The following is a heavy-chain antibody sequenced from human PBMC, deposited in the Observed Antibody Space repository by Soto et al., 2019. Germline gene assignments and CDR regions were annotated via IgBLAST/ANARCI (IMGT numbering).Heavy chain of an antibody. CDR1: GYTFTSYY. CDR2: INPSGGST. D-gene: IGHD2-8*01. Sequence: GASVKVSCKASGYTFTSYYMHWVRQAPGQGLEWMGIINPSGGSTSYAQKFQGRVTMTRDTSTSTVYMELSSLRSEDTAVYYCAIPWGGYCTNGVCYSSEYYYYYGMDVWGQGTTVTVSS. CDR3: AIPWGGYCTNGVCYSSEYYYYYGMDV. J-gene: IGHJ6*02. V-gene: IGHV1-46*01.